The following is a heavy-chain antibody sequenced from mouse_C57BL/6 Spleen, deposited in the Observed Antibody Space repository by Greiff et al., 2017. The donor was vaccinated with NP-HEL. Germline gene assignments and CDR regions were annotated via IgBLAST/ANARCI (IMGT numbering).Heavy chain of an antibody. CDR2: ISYSGST. Sequence: DVQLQESGPGLAKPSQTLSLTCSVTGYSITSDYWNWIRKFPGNKLEYMGYISYSGSTYYNPSLKSRISITRDTSKNQYYLQLNSVTTEDTATYYCERYYGSSYWYFDVWGTGTTVTVSS. D-gene: IGHD1-1*01. CDR1: GYSITSDY. CDR3: ERYYGSSYWYFDV. J-gene: IGHJ1*03. V-gene: IGHV3-8*01.